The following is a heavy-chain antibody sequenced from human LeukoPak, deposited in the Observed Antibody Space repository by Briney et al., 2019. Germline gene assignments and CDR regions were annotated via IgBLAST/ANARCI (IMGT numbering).Heavy chain of an antibody. CDR1: GFTFDDYA. J-gene: IGHJ4*02. CDR2: ISWNSGSI. Sequence: GGSLRLSCAASGFTFDDYAMHWVRQAPGKGVEWVSGISWNSGSIGYADSVKGRFTISRDNAKNSLYLQMNSLRAEDTALYYCAKSGGYCSGGSCYSGNYFDYWGQGTLVTVSS. CDR3: AKSGGYCSGGSCYSGNYFDY. D-gene: IGHD2-15*01. V-gene: IGHV3-9*01.